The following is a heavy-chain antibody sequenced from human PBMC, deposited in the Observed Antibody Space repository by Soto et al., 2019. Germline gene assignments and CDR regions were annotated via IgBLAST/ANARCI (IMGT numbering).Heavy chain of an antibody. CDR1: GFTFSSYS. D-gene: IGHD1-26*01. CDR3: ASTYSGSYYRDY. Sequence: EVQLVESGGGLVKPGGSLRLSCAASGFTFSSYSMNWVRQAPGKGLVWVSSISSSSSYIYYADSVKGRFTISRDNAKNSLYLQMNSLRAEDTAVYYCASTYSGSYYRDYSGQGTLVTVSS. J-gene: IGHJ4*02. CDR2: ISSSSSYI. V-gene: IGHV3-21*01.